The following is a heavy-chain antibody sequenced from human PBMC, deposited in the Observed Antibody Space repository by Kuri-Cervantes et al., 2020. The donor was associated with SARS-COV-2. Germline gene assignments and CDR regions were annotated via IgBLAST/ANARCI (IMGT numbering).Heavy chain of an antibody. Sequence: LRLPCTVSGGSISSGDYFWSWIRQPTGKGLEWSGYIYSSGSTYYNPSLKSRVTMSVDRSKNQFSLKLTSVTAADTAVYYCANYYYDKRGYYYGWFDPWGQGTLVTVSS. J-gene: IGHJ5*02. CDR3: ANYYYDKRGYYYGWFDP. CDR1: GGSISSGDYF. D-gene: IGHD3-22*01. CDR2: IYSSGST. V-gene: IGHV4-30-4*01.